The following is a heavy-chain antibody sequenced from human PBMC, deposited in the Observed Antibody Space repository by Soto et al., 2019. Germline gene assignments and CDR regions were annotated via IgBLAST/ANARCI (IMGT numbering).Heavy chain of an antibody. J-gene: IGHJ4*02. V-gene: IGHV4-30-4*01. D-gene: IGHD2-8*01. CDR2: IYYSGST. CDR3: ARDKCTNGVCPHDY. CDR1: GGSISSGDYY. Sequence: PSETLSLTCTVSGGSISSGDYYWSWIRQPPGKGLEWIGYIYYSGSTYYNPSLKSRVTISVDTSKNQFSLKLSSVTAADTAVYYCARDKCTNGVCPHDYWGQGTLVTVSS.